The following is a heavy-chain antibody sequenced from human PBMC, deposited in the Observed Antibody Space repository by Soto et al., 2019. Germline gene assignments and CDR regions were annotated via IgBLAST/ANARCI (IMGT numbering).Heavy chain of an antibody. CDR2: ISYDGSNK. CDR1: GFTFSSYG. J-gene: IGHJ6*02. V-gene: IGHV3-30*18. Sequence: GGSLRLSCAASGFTFSSYGMHWVRQAPGKGLEWVAVISYDGSNKYYADSVKGRFTISRDNSKNTLYLQMNSLRAGDTAVYYCANSVGSSWFSGMDVWGQGTTVTVSS. CDR3: ANSVGSSWFSGMDV. D-gene: IGHD6-13*01.